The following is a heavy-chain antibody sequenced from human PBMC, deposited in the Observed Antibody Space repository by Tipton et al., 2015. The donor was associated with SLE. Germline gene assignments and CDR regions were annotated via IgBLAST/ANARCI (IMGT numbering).Heavy chain of an antibody. CDR3: AREMEWVPFIDV. CDR1: GYTFTSSG. D-gene: IGHD1-1*01. J-gene: IGHJ6*03. CDR2: INPNNGYT. Sequence: QVQLVQSGAEIKKPGASVKVSCKASGYTFTSSGISWVRQAPGQGLEWMGWINPNNGYTNYSPNLQGRVTLTTDTSTSTAYMELKSLRSDDTAVYYYAREMEWVPFIDVWGKGTTVTVSS. V-gene: IGHV1-18*01.